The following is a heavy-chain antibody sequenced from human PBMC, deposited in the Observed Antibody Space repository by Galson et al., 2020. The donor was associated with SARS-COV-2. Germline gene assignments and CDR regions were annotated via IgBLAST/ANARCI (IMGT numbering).Heavy chain of an antibody. D-gene: IGHD6-19*01. J-gene: IGHJ5*01. V-gene: IGHV3-33*01. CDR1: GFTFSTYG. Sequence: GGSLRLSCAASGFTFSTYGMHWVRQAPGKGLKWLALIWYDGSNKYYADSVKGRFTISRDNSKNTLYLQMNSLRAEDTALYYCRLGGTGYSRGWLTPGDSWGQGTLVTVSS. CDR2: IWYDGSNK. CDR3: RLGGTGYSRGWLTPGDS.